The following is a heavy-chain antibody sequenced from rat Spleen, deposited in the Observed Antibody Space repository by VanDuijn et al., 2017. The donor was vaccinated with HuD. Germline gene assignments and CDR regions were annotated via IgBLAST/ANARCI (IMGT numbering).Heavy chain of an antibody. CDR3: ARLDGYYHYVMDA. CDR1: GFTFSNYD. Sequence: EVQVVESGGGIVQPGRSMKLSCAASGFTFSNYDMVWVRQAPTKGLEWVATISTSGSRTFYPDSVKGRFTISRDNAKSSLYLQMNSLKSEDTATYYCARLDGYYHYVMDAWGQGASVTVSS. CDR2: ISTSGSRT. D-gene: IGHD1-12*03. V-gene: IGHV5-25*01. J-gene: IGHJ4*01.